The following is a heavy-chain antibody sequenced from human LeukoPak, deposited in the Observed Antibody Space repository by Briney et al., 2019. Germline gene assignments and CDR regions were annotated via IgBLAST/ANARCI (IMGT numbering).Heavy chain of an antibody. CDR1: GGSISSSSYY. Sequence: LETLSLTCTVSGGSISSSSYYWGWIRQPPGKGLEWIGSIYHSGSTYYNPSLKSRVTISVDTSKNQFSLKLSSVTAADTAVYYCARALDYGFDYWGQGTLVTVSS. V-gene: IGHV4-39*07. CDR3: ARALDYGFDY. J-gene: IGHJ4*02. D-gene: IGHD4-17*01. CDR2: IYHSGST.